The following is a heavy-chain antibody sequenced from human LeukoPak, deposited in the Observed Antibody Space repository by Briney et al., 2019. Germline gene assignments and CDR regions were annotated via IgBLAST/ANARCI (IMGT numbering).Heavy chain of an antibody. Sequence: SETLSLTCTVSGGSISSYYWSWIRQPPGKGLEWIGYIYYSGSTNYNPSLKSRVTISVDTSKNQFSLKLSSVTAADTAVYYCARQLSPNYYDSSGYYPFDYWGQGTLVTVSS. CDR2: IYYSGST. V-gene: IGHV4-59*08. D-gene: IGHD3-22*01. J-gene: IGHJ4*02. CDR1: GGSISSYY. CDR3: ARQLSPNYYDSSGYYPFDY.